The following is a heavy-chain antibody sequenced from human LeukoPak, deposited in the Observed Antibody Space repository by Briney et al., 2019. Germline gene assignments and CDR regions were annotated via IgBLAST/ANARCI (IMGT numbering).Heavy chain of an antibody. Sequence: SETLSLTCTVSGGSISSYYWSWIRQPAGKGLEWIGRIYTSGSTNYNPSLKSRVTMSVDTSKNQFSLKLSSVTAADTAVYYCARTPIVVVPAAIEGYYMDVWGKGTTVTVSS. J-gene: IGHJ6*03. V-gene: IGHV4-4*07. CDR3: ARTPIVVVPAAIEGYYMDV. CDR1: GGSISSYY. CDR2: IYTSGST. D-gene: IGHD2-2*02.